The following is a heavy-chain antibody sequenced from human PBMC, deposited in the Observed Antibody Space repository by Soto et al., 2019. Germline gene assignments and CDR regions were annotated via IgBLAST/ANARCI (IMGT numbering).Heavy chain of an antibody. CDR3: ARLPTTVLIAF. J-gene: IGHJ1*01. CDR1: GYSFTSYW. D-gene: IGHD4-17*01. CDR2: IDPSDSYT. Sequence: GESLKISCETSGYSFTSYWINWVRQMPGKGLEWMGRIDPSDSYTEFNPSFQGHVTMSVDTSLSAAYLQWSSLKASDTAIYYCARLPTTVLIAFWGQGTLVTVSS. V-gene: IGHV5-10-1*01.